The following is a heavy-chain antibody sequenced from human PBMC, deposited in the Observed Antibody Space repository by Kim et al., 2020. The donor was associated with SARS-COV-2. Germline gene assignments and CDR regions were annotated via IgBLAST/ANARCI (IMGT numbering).Heavy chain of an antibody. Sequence: SVKVSCKASGGTFSSYAISWVRQAPGQGLEWMGRIIPILGIANYAQKFQGRVTITADKSTSTAYMELSSLRSEDTAVYYCARDVMTTVTTYPEAFDYWGQGTLVTVSS. CDR1: GGTFSSYA. CDR3: ARDVMTTVTTYPEAFDY. V-gene: IGHV1-69*04. J-gene: IGHJ4*02. D-gene: IGHD4-17*01. CDR2: IIPILGIA.